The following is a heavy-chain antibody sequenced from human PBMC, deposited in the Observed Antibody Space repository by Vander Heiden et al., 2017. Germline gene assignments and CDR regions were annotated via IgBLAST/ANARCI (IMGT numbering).Heavy chain of an antibody. CDR3: ARDGRVRGIIIRPYYYYGMDV. Sequence: VQLVESGGGVVQPGRYMRISCAAAAFTLSNYGLPCVRQAPGKGLEWVAVTWYDGSRKYFADPVQDRFSISRDNSKVFLQMNSLRAEDTAVYYCARDGRVRGIIIRPYYYYGMDVWGQGTAVTVSS. D-gene: IGHD3-10*01. J-gene: IGHJ6*02. V-gene: IGHV3-33*01. CDR1: AFTLSNYG. CDR2: TWYDGSRK.